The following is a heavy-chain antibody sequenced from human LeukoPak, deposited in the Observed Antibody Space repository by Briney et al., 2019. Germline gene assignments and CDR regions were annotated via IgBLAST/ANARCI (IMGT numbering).Heavy chain of an antibody. D-gene: IGHD1-20*01. CDR2: ISSSGSYI. CDR3: AREYNSRATFGY. CDR1: ASGVSFTNHS. Sequence: GGSLRLSCAASASGVSFTNHSMNWVRQAPGKGLEWISYISSSGSYIFYAASVEGRFTVSRDNARNSLYLQMNSLRAEDTAIYYCAREYNSRATFGYWGQGTLVTVSS. V-gene: IGHV3-21*05. J-gene: IGHJ4*02.